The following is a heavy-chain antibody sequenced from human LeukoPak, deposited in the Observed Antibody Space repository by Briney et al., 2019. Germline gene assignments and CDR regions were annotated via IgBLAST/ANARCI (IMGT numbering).Heavy chain of an antibody. CDR3: ARGVVGATTGWYFDL. CDR1: GXTFSNYG. D-gene: IGHD1-26*01. CDR2: IWSDESNK. Sequence: GGSLRLSCAASGXTFSNYGMHWVRQAPGKGLEWVAVIWSDESNKYYADSVKGRFTISRDNFKNTLYLHMNRLRAEDTTVYYCARGVVGATTGWYFDLWGRGTLVTVSS. V-gene: IGHV3-33*01. J-gene: IGHJ2*01.